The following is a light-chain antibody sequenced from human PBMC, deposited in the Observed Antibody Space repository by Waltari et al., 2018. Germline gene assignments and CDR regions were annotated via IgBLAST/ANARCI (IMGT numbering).Light chain of an antibody. CDR1: QSISSW. J-gene: IGKJ2*01. CDR2: DAS. V-gene: IGKV1-5*01. CDR3: QQYNSYSPNT. Sequence: DIQMTQSPSTLSASVGDRVTITCRASQSISSWLAWYQQKPGKAPKLLIYDASSLKSGVPSRCSGSGSGTEFTLTISSLQPDDFATYYCQQYNSYSPNTFGQGTKLEIK.